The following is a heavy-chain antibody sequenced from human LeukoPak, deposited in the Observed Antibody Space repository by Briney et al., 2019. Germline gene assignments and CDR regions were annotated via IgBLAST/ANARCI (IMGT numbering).Heavy chain of an antibody. J-gene: IGHJ6*03. Sequence: ASVKVSCKASGSTFSSYAIRWVRQAPGQGLEWMGGIIPIFGTANYAQKFQGRVTITADKSISTDYMELSSLRSEDTAVYYCARPRSLGYYDFWSGYWSSNTGSRSYYYYYMDVWGKGTTVTVSS. D-gene: IGHD3-3*01. CDR2: IIPIFGTA. CDR1: GSTFSSYA. CDR3: ARPRSLGYYDFWSGYWSSNTGSRSYYYYYMDV. V-gene: IGHV1-69*06.